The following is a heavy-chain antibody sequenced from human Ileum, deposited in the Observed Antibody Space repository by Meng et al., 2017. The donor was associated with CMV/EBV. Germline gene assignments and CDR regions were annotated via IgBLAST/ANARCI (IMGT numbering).Heavy chain of an antibody. D-gene: IGHD5-18*01. CDR1: GFPFSKYA. CDR3: AKLGREYTYGHYCEY. CDR2: IGGGGALT. V-gene: IGHV3-23*01. J-gene: IGHJ4*02. Sequence: SGFPFSKYAMTWVRQAPGKGLEWVSVIGGGGALTYYSDSVKGRFTISRDNYKNILYLQMNSLRADDTAVYYCAKLGREYTYGHYCEYWGQGTLVTVSS.